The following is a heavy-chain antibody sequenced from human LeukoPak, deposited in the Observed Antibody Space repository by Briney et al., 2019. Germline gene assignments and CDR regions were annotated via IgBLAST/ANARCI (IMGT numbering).Heavy chain of an antibody. D-gene: IGHD3-16*02. J-gene: IGHJ3*02. CDR3: ATSYDYDWGSYRSGAFDI. Sequence: KPSETLSLTCSVSGGSMSSYYWAWIRQPPGKGLEWIGYIYYSGSTNYNPSLKSRVTISVDTSKNQFSLKLSSVTAADTAVYYCATSYDYDWGSYRSGAFDIWGQGTMVTVSS. CDR2: IYYSGST. CDR1: GGSMSSYY. V-gene: IGHV4-59*01.